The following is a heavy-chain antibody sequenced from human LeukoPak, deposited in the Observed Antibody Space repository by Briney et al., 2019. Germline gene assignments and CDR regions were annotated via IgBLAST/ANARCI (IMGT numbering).Heavy chain of an antibody. D-gene: IGHD3-22*01. CDR2: IWYDGSNK. V-gene: IGHV3-33*01. CDR3: ARDRYYYDSSGYWRAFDI. Sequence: GGSLRLSCAASEFTFSSYGMHWVRQAPGKGLEWVAVIWYDGSNKYYADSVKGRFTISRDNSKNTLYLQMNSLRAEDTAVYYCARDRYYYDSSGYWRAFDIWGQGTMVTVSS. J-gene: IGHJ3*02. CDR1: EFTFSSYG.